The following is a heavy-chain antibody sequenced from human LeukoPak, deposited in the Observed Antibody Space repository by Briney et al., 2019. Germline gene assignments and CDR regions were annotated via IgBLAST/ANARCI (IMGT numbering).Heavy chain of an antibody. J-gene: IGHJ3*02. Sequence: GESLKISCKGSGYRFTSYWIGWVRQMPGKGLEWMGIIYPGDSDTRYSPSFQGQVTISADKSISTAYLQWSSLKASDTAMYYCARWGLDLIGQQLAQHAFDIWGQGTMVTVSS. D-gene: IGHD6-13*01. CDR1: GYRFTSYW. CDR2: IYPGDSDT. V-gene: IGHV5-51*01. CDR3: ARWGLDLIGQQLAQHAFDI.